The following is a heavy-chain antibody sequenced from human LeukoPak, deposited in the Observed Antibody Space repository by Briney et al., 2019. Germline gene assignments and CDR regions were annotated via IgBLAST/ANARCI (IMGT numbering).Heavy chain of an antibody. Sequence: GGSLRLSCAASGLTVDNSYMSWVRQAPGKGLEWVSVIYSSGSRSYADSVKGRFTISRDNSKNILYLQMNSLRAEDTAVYYCARADYYSGLGIYYYMDVWGKGTTVTVSS. CDR2: IYSSGSR. J-gene: IGHJ6*03. CDR1: GLTVDNSY. D-gene: IGHD5-12*01. CDR3: ARADYYSGLGIYYYMDV. V-gene: IGHV3-66*01.